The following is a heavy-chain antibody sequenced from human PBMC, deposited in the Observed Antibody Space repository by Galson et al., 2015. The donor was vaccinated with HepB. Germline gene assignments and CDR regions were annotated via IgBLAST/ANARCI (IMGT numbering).Heavy chain of an antibody. CDR3: ARANDYGGNPEDFDY. Sequence: SLRLSCAASGFTFGSYSMNWVRQAPGKGLEWVSSISSSSSYIYYADSVKGRFTISRDNAKNSLYLQMNSLRAEDTAVYYCARANDYGGNPEDFDYWGQGTLVTVSS. CDR2: ISSSSSYI. J-gene: IGHJ4*02. V-gene: IGHV3-21*01. D-gene: IGHD4-23*01. CDR1: GFTFGSYS.